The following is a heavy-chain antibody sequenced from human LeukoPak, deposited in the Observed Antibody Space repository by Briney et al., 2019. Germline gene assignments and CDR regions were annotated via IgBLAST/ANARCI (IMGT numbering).Heavy chain of an antibody. J-gene: IGHJ4*02. V-gene: IGHV3-48*04. Sequence: GGSRRLSCAASGFTFSSYSMNWVRQAPGKGLEWVSYISKSSDRIYHADSVKGRFTISRDNAKNSLYLQMDSLRAEDTAVYYCARDLLNDEGSSYFFDQWGQGTLVTVSS. CDR1: GFTFSSYS. CDR3: ARDLLNDEGSSYFFDQ. CDR2: ISKSSDRI. D-gene: IGHD2-2*01.